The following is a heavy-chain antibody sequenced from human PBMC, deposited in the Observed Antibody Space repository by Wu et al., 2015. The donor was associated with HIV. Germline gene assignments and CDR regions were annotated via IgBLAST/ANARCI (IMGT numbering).Heavy chain of an antibody. Sequence: QVQLVQSGAEVKKPGSSMKVSCEASGGTFNTYAVAWVRQAPGRGLEWVGGITPIFGTVRYADNFKGRISVSTNESARTLSLELSDLRSDDTAIYFCARGGGNHIDAAFDIWGQGTRVTV. D-gene: IGHD3-16*01. J-gene: IGHJ3*02. CDR2: ITPIFGTV. CDR1: GGTFNTYA. CDR3: ARGGGNHIDAAFDI. V-gene: IGHV1-69*05.